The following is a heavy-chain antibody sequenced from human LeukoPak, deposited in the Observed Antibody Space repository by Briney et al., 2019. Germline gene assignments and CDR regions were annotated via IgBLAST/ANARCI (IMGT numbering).Heavy chain of an antibody. CDR3: ARDITGTTGLGVDAFDI. CDR1: GYTFTGYY. CDR2: INPNSGGT. J-gene: IGHJ3*02. V-gene: IGHV1-2*04. D-gene: IGHD1-20*01. Sequence: ASVKVSCKASGYTFTGYYMHWVRQAPGQGLEWMGWINPNSGGTNYAQKFQGWVTMTRDTSISTAYMELSRLGSDDTAVYYCARDITGTTGLGVDAFDIWGQGTMVTVSS.